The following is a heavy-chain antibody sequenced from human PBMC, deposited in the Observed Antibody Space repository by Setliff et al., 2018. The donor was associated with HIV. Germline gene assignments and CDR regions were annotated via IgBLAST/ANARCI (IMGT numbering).Heavy chain of an antibody. D-gene: IGHD3-22*01. V-gene: IGHV3-23*01. J-gene: IGHJ4*02. CDR2: ISGSGDTT. CDR3: AKPIVVDGDYFDY. CDR1: GFTFSSHQ. Sequence: GGSLRLSCAASGFTFSSHQMSWVRQAPGKGLEWVSGISGSGDTTNYADSVKGRFTISRDNSKNTLYLQMNSLRAEDTAVYYCAKPIVVDGDYFDYWGQGTLVTVSS.